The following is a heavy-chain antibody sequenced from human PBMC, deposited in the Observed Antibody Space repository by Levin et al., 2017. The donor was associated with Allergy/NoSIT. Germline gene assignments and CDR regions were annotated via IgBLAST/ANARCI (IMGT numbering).Heavy chain of an antibody. D-gene: IGHD3-3*01. CDR1: GYNFNTHW. J-gene: IGHJ4*02. CDR2: IPPASSDA. Sequence: GESLKISCKTSGYNFNTHWIAWVRQKPGKGLEWMGSIPPASSDATSRPSFQDQFTMSVAESTRPAYLQWSRLKASDTATYYCARGSYDFWSGRYHSLDHWGQGTLVSVSS. V-gene: IGHV5-51*01. CDR3: ARGSYDFWSGRYHSLDH.